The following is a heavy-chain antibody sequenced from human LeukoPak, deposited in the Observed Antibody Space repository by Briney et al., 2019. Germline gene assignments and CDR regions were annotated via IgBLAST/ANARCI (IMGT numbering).Heavy chain of an antibody. V-gene: IGHV4-39*07. CDR2: IYYSGST. D-gene: IGHD3-22*01. J-gene: IGHJ4*02. CDR1: GGSISSSSYY. CDR3: ARIYDSSGYPPLDY. Sequence: SETLSLTCTVSGGSISSSSYYWGWIRQPPGKGLEWIGSIYYSGSTYYNPSLKSRVTISVDTSKNQFSLKLSSVTAADTAVYYCARIYDSSGYPPLDYWGQGTLVTVSS.